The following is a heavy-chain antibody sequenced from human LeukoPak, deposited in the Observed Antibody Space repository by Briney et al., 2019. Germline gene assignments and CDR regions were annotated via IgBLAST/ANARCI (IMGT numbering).Heavy chain of an antibody. CDR1: GGSISSYY. CDR2: IYYSGST. J-gene: IGHJ5*02. CDR3: ARAGQKVGATTFDP. D-gene: IGHD1-26*01. V-gene: IGHV4-59*01. Sequence: SETLSLTCTVSGGSISSYYWSWIRQPPGKGLEWLGYIYYSGSTNYNPSLKSRVTISVDTSKNQFSLKLSSVTAADTAVYYCARAGQKVGATTFDPWGQGTLVTVSS.